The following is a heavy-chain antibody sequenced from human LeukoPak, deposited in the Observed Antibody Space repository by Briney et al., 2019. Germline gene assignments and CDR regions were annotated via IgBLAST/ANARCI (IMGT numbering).Heavy chain of an antibody. CDR1: GFTFSSYE. CDR2: ISSSGSTI. V-gene: IGHV3-48*03. Sequence: PGGSLRLSCAASGFTFSSYEMTWVRQAPGKGLEWVSYISSSGSTIYYADSVKGRFTISRDNAKNSLYLQMNSLRAEDTAVYYCARGPGYCSSTSCYRPPPFDYWGQGTLVTVSS. CDR3: ARGPGYCSSTSCYRPPPFDY. D-gene: IGHD2-2*01. J-gene: IGHJ4*02.